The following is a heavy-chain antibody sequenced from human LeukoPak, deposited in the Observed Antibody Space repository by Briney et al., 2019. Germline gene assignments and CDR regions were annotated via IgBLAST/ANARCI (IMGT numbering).Heavy chain of an antibody. D-gene: IGHD2-21*01. CDR2: VSGNGDMT. CDR3: AKVDIVGSRKPGVDV. J-gene: IGHJ6*02. Sequence: GGSLRLSCAACGLTFSSAVMAWVRQCPGKGLEWVASVSGNGDMTYYTDSVKGRFAISRDNSRNTLFLQLSGLTFDDTTRYYCAKVDIVGSRKPGVDVWGQGTTVTVSS. V-gene: IGHV3-23*01. CDR1: GLTFSSAV.